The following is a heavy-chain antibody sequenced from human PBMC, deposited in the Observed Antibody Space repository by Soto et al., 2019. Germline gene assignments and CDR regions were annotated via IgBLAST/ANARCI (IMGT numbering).Heavy chain of an antibody. CDR3: ARDVEAASYYYGMDV. J-gene: IGHJ6*02. V-gene: IGHV1-69*13. CDR2: IIPLFNAP. D-gene: IGHD2-15*01. CDR1: GGTFSSYA. Sequence: SVKVSCKASGGTFSSYAISWVRLAPGQGLEWMGGIIPLFNAPSYAQMFQGRVTITADESTSTAYLELSSLGSEDTAVYYCARDVEAASYYYGMDVWGQGTTVTVSS.